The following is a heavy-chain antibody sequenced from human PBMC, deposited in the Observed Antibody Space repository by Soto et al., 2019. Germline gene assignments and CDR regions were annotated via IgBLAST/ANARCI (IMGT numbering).Heavy chain of an antibody. D-gene: IGHD3-22*01. CDR1: GYTFTSYG. CDR3: ASGQAGAVISPYYYYGMDV. V-gene: IGHV1-18*01. Sequence: GASVKVSCKASGYTFTSYGISWLRQAPGQGLEWMGWISAYNGNTNYAQKLQGRVTMTTDTSTSTAYMELRSLRSDDTAVYYCASGQAGAVISPYYYYGMDVWGQGTTVTSP. CDR2: ISAYNGNT. J-gene: IGHJ6*02.